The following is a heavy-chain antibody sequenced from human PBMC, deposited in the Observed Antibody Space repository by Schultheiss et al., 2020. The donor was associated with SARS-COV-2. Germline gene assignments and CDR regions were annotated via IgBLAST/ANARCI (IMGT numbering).Heavy chain of an antibody. CDR3: ARDWSVCSGGSCTYRPFDY. CDR1: GFTFSNAW. CDR2: IKSKTDGGTT. J-gene: IGHJ4*02. Sequence: GGSLRLSCAASGFTFSNAWMNWVRQAPGKGLEWVGRIKSKTDGGTTDYAAPVKGRFTISRDDSKNTLYLQMNSLKTEDTAVYYCARDWSVCSGGSCTYRPFDYWGQGTLVTVSS. V-gene: IGHV3-15*07. D-gene: IGHD2-15*01.